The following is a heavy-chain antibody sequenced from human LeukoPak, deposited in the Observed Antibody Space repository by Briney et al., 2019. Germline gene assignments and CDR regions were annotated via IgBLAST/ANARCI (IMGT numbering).Heavy chain of an antibody. CDR2: INPSGGST. CDR3: AREGGTVIVVVMGYYYYGMDV. D-gene: IGHD3-22*01. CDR1: GYTFTSYY. V-gene: IGHV1-46*01. Sequence: ASVKVSCTASGYTFTSYYMHWVRQAPGQGLEWMGIINPSGGSTSYAQKFQGRVTMTRDTSTSTVYMELSSLRSEDTAVYYCAREGGTVIVVVMGYYYYGMDVWGQGTTVTVSS. J-gene: IGHJ6*02.